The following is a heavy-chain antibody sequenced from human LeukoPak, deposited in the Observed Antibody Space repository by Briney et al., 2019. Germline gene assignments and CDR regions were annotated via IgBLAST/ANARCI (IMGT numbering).Heavy chain of an antibody. CDR2: VYYSGST. J-gene: IGHJ4*02. CDR1: GFSINTSSYY. D-gene: IGHD6-25*01. CDR3: ARESSSGGILDY. V-gene: IGHV4-39*01. Sequence: SETLSLTCTVSGFSINTSSYYWGWIRQPPGKGLEWIGSVYYSGSTYYNPSLRSRVTISVDTSKNQFSLKLSSVTAADTAVYYCARESSSGGILDYWGQGTLVTVSS.